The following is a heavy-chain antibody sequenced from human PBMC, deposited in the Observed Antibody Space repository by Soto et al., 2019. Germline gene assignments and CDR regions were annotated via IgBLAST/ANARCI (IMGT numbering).Heavy chain of an antibody. CDR3: ASGWDYYFYMDV. CDR1: GGSISSGGFY. Sequence: QVQLQESGPGLAKPSQTLSLTCTVSGGSISSGGFYWSWIRQHPGKGLEWIGNTYNSGSAYYNPSLKSRVTILLDTSKNQVSLRLTSVTAADTAVYYCASGWDYYFYMDVWGKGTTVIVS. D-gene: IGHD6-19*01. J-gene: IGHJ6*03. V-gene: IGHV4-31*03. CDR2: TYNSGSA.